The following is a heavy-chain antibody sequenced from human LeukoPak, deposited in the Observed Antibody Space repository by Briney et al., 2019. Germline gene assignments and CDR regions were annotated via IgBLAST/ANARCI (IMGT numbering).Heavy chain of an antibody. J-gene: IGHJ4*02. CDR2: ISGSGSTI. D-gene: IGHD3-10*01. V-gene: IGHV3-48*03. CDR3: ARGPGLGHHFDY. CDR1: GFTFSSYE. Sequence: GGSLRLSCAASGFTFSSYEMNWVRQAPGKGLEWVSYISGSGSTIYYADSVKGRFTVSRDNAKNSLYLQMNSLRAEDTAVYYCARGPGLGHHFDYWGQGTLVTVSS.